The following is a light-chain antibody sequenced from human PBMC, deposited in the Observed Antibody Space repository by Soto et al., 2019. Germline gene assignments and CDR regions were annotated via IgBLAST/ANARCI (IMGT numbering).Light chain of an antibody. CDR2: KAS. CDR1: QSISSW. J-gene: IGKJ1*01. CDR3: QQYNSYSRT. V-gene: IGKV1-5*03. Sequence: DIQMTQSPSTLSASLVDRVTITCRASQSISSWLAWYQQKPGKAPKLLIYKASSLESGVPSRFSGSGSGTEFTLTISSLQPDDFATYYCQQYNSYSRTFGQGTKVDIK.